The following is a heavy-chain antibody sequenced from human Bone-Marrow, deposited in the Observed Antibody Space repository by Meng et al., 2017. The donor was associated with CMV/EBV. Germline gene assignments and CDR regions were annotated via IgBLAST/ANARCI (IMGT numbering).Heavy chain of an antibody. CDR1: GGSIISTNDY. CDR3: AKHTSYYAFSSGYSLGTSFYFDY. J-gene: IGHJ4*02. V-gene: IGHV4-39*01. CDR2: IYYSGST. D-gene: IGHD3-3*01. Sequence: SETLSLTCTVSGGSIISTNDYWGWIRQSPGKGLEWIATIYYSGSTNYNPSLNGRVTISVDTSRNQFSLRLYSVTAAYTAVYYCAKHTSYYAFSSGYSLGTSFYFDYWGQGTLVTVSS.